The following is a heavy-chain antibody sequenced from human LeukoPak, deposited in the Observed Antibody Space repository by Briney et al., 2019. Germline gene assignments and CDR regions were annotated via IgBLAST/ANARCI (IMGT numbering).Heavy chain of an antibody. D-gene: IGHD3-22*01. CDR2: IYPGDSDT. CDR3: ARPPRHYYDSSGYYYVLGDAFDI. CDR1: GYSFTSYW. J-gene: IGHJ3*02. V-gene: IGHV5-51*01. Sequence: GESLQISCKGSGYSFTSYWLGWVRQMPGKGLEWMGIIYPGDSDTRYSPSFQGQVTISADKSISTAYLQWSSLKASDTAMYYCARPPRHYYDSSGYYYVLGDAFDIWGQGTLVTVSS.